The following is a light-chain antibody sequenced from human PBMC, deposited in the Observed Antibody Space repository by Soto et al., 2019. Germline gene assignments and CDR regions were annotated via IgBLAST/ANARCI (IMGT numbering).Light chain of an antibody. CDR2: AVT. J-gene: IGLJ2*01. CDR1: NGDVGAYNH. CDR3: CSYTGTSTYVL. V-gene: IGLV2-11*01. Sequence: QSALTQPRSVSGSPGQSVTTSCTGTNGDVGAYNHVSWYQQHPGKVPKLIIYAVTKRPSGVPVRFSASKSGDTASLTISGLQADDEADYFCCSYTGTSTYVLFGGGTKLTVL.